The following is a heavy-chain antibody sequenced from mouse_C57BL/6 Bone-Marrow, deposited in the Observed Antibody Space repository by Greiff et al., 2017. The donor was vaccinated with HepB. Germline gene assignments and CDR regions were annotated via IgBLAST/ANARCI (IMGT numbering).Heavy chain of an antibody. CDR1: GFTLSSFG. CDR3: AKYGNYVGYAMDY. J-gene: IGHJ4*01. V-gene: IGHV5-17*02. CDR2: ISSGGTTI. Sequence: EVMLVESGGGLVQPGGSRKLSCAVSGFTLSSFGIHWVRQAPEKGLEWVAYISSGGTTIYYADTVKGRFTISRDNPRKTLFLQMTSLRSEDTAMYYCAKYGNYVGYAMDYWGQGTSVTVSS. D-gene: IGHD2-10*02.